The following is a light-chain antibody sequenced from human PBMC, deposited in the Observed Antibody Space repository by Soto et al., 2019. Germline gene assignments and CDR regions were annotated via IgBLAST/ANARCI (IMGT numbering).Light chain of an antibody. V-gene: IGKV1-16*02. J-gene: IGKJ4*01. CDR3: QQYHSYPLT. Sequence: DIQMTQSPSSLSASVGDRVTITCRASQGINNHVAWFQQKPGKAPKSLIYDASSLQSGVPSKFSGSGSGTDFTLTISGLQPEDLATYYCQQYHSYPLTFAGGTKVEIK. CDR2: DAS. CDR1: QGINNH.